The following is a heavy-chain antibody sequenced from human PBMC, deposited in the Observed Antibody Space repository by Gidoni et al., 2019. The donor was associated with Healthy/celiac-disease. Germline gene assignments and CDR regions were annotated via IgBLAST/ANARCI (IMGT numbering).Heavy chain of an antibody. Sequence: QVQLQQWGAGLLKPSETLSLTCAMSGPSFRGYYWSWIRQSPGRGLEWIAEITHTGSTNYKPSLRSRATISVDASKSQFSLQLRSVTAADTAVYYCARGRYHDSSGFPYWGQGTLVTVSS. D-gene: IGHD3-22*01. CDR1: GPSFRGYY. J-gene: IGHJ4*02. CDR2: ITHTGST. V-gene: IGHV4-34*01. CDR3: ARGRYHDSSGFPY.